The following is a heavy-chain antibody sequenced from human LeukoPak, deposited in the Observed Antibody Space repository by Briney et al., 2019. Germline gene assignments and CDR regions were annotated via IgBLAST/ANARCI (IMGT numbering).Heavy chain of an antibody. D-gene: IGHD1-26*01. CDR2: IIPIFGTA. V-gene: IGHV1-69*05. CDR3: ARDPIGMLGATLDY. J-gene: IGHJ4*02. Sequence: ASVKVSCKASGGTFSSCAISWVRQAPGQGLEWMGRIIPIFGTANYAQKFQGRVTITTDESTSTAYMELSSLRSEDTAVYYCARDPIGMLGATLDYWGQGTLVTVSS. CDR1: GGTFSSCA.